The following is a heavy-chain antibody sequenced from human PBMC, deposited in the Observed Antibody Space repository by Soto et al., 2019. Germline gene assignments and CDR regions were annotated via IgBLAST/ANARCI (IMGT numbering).Heavy chain of an antibody. Sequence: DVQLMESGGCLVQPGGTLRLSCAASGFTFSYYWMTWVRQAPGKGLEWVAHIRRDGGEEHYVDSVKGRFSVSRENAKESLYLQINSLRIEDTDVYYCAKDATYRDSSIYYDVFDIWGQGTMVTVSS. CDR3: AKDATYRDSSIYYDVFDI. J-gene: IGHJ3*02. V-gene: IGHV3-7*05. D-gene: IGHD3-22*01. CDR2: IRRDGGEE. CDR1: GFTFSYYW.